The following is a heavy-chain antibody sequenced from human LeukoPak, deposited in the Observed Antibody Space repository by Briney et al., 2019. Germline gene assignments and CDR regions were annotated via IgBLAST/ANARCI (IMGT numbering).Heavy chain of an antibody. CDR2: VDSSGRA. CDR3: ARHENDPDFDNWFDP. J-gene: IGHJ5*02. Sequence: SETLSLTCTVSGGSIRSGSYFWAWSRQRAGKAVERIVRVDSSGRANNNPCHKRRVTITVNTTKNQCSLKLSSVTAADTAVYYCARHENDPDFDNWFDPWGQGTLVTVSS. V-gene: IGHV4-61*02. D-gene: IGHD1-1*01. CDR1: GGSIRSGSYF.